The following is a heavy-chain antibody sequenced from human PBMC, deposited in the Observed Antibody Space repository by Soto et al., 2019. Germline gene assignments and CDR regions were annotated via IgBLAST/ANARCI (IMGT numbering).Heavy chain of an antibody. CDR3: AKAATPQRITIFGVVIIPVF. V-gene: IGHV3-23*01. J-gene: IGHJ4*02. CDR2: ISGSGGST. CDR1: GFTFSSYA. D-gene: IGHD3-3*01. Sequence: GGSLRLSCAASGFTFSSYAMSWVRQAPGKGLEWVSAISGSGGSTYYADSVKGRFTISRDNSKNTLYLQMNSLRAEDTAVYYCAKAATPQRITIFGVVIIPVFWGQGTLVTVSS.